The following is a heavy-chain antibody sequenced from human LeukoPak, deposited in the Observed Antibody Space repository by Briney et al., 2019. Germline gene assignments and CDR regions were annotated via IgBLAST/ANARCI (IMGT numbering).Heavy chain of an antibody. D-gene: IGHD3-22*01. CDR2: ISWNGGRI. J-gene: IGHJ4*02. CDR1: GFTFDDYA. CDR3: AKGSGQYGAYDSSGLDY. Sequence: GRSLRLSCAASGFTFDDYAVHWVRQAPGKGLEWVSGISWNGGRIGYADSVKGRFAISRDNAKNSLYLQMSSLRAEDTAFYYCAKGSGQYGAYDSSGLDYWGQGTLVTVSS. V-gene: IGHV3-9*01.